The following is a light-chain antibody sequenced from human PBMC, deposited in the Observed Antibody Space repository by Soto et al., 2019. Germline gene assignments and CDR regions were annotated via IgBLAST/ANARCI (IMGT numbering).Light chain of an antibody. Sequence: DIQMTQSPSSVSASVGDRVTITCRASQVINKWLAWYQQKPGKAPKLLMYAASSLQSGVPSRCSGSGSGTDFTLTISSLQPEDFATYYCQQANSFPFTFGPGTKVHIK. CDR1: QVINKW. CDR3: QQANSFPFT. CDR2: AAS. V-gene: IGKV1-12*02. J-gene: IGKJ3*01.